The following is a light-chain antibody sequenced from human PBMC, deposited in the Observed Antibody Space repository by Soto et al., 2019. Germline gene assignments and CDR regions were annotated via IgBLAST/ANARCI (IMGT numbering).Light chain of an antibody. Sequence: DIHMTQSPSTLSASVGDRVTITCRASQSVSTWLAWYQQKPGKAPKLLIYKASSLESGVPSRFSGSASGTEFTLTICSLQPDDFATYYCQQYNTYGWTFGQGTKVDIK. J-gene: IGKJ1*01. CDR1: QSVSTW. CDR3: QQYNTYGWT. V-gene: IGKV1-5*03. CDR2: KAS.